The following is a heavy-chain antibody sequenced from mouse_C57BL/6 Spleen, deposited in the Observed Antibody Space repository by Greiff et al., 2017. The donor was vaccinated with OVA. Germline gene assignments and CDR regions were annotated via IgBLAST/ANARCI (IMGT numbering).Heavy chain of an antibody. CDR3: TRGGDYDRGYY. D-gene: IGHD2-4*01. Sequence: QVQLQQSGAELVRPGASVTLSCKASGYTFTDYEMHWVKQTPVHGLEWIGAIDPETGGTAYNQKFKGKAILTADKSSSTAYMELRSLTSEDSAVYYCTRGGDYDRGYYWGQGTTLTVSS. CDR2: IDPETGGT. J-gene: IGHJ2*01. CDR1: GYTFTDYE. V-gene: IGHV1-15*01.